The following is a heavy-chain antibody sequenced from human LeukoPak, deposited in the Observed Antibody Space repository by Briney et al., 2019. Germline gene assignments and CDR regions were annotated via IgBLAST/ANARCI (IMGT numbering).Heavy chain of an antibody. CDR2: INHSGST. D-gene: IGHD6-13*01. J-gene: IGHJ3*02. V-gene: IGHV4-34*01. CDR1: GGSFSGYY. Sequence: PSETLSLTCAVYGGSFSGYYWSWIRQPPGKGLEWIGEINHSGSTNYNPSLKSRVTISVDKSKNQFSLKLSSVTAADTAVYYCASSSGSSSWYGGDAFDIWGQGTMVTVSS. CDR3: ASSSGSSSWYGGDAFDI.